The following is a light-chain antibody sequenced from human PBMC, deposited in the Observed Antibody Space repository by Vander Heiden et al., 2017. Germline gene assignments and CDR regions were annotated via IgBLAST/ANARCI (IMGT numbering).Light chain of an antibody. CDR3: YSAADNSWV. Sequence: SYELTQPSSVSVSPGQTARITCPGDVLAKKYGRWFQQKPGQAPVLVIYKDSERPSGIPERFSGSSSGTTVTLTIGGAQVEDEADYYCYSAADNSWVFGGGTKLTVL. CDR2: KDS. J-gene: IGLJ3*02. V-gene: IGLV3-27*01. CDR1: VLAKKY.